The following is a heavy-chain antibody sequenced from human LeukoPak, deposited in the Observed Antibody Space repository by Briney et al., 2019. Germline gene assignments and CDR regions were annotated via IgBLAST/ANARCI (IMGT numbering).Heavy chain of an antibody. CDR1: GGTFSSYA. CDR3: ARGRSGSYRWFDP. Sequence: ASVKVSCKASGGTFSSYAISWVRQAPGQGLEWMGIINPSGGSTSYAQKFQGRVTMTRDTSTSTVYMELSSLRSEDTAVYYCARGRSGSYRWFDPWGQGTLVTVSS. J-gene: IGHJ5*02. D-gene: IGHD1-26*01. V-gene: IGHV1-46*03. CDR2: INPSGGST.